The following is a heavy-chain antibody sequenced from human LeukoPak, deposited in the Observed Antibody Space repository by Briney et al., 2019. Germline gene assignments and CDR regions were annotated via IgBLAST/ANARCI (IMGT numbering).Heavy chain of an antibody. CDR2: IWYDGSNK. V-gene: IGHV3-33*06. CDR3: AKDLDHYDSSGYYDY. J-gene: IGHJ4*02. Sequence: GGSLRLSCAASGFTFSSYGMHWVRQAPGKGLEWVAVIWYDGSNKYYADSVKGRFTISRDNSKNTLYLQMNSLSAEDTAVYYCAKDLDHYDSSGYYDYWGQGTLVTVSS. CDR1: GFTFSSYG. D-gene: IGHD3-22*01.